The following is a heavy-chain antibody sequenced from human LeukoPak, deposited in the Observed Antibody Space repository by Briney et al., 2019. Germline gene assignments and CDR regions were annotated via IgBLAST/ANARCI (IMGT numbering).Heavy chain of an antibody. CDR1: GYTFTSYD. J-gene: IGHJ6*02. D-gene: IGHD3-10*01. CDR2: MIPDSGNT. V-gene: IGHV1-8*01. Sequence: SAKVSCKASGYTFTSYDINWVRQATGQGLEWMGWMIPDSGNTGYAQKFQGRVTMTRNTYISTAYMELTSLRSEDTAVYYCAREGSGNDGMDVWGQGTTVTVSS. CDR3: AREGSGNDGMDV.